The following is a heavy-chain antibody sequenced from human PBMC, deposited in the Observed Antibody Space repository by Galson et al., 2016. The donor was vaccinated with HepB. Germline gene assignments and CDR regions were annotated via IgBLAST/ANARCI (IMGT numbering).Heavy chain of an antibody. CDR1: GYTFTSYG. J-gene: IGHJ6*02. CDR3: ARDIVLMVFSADYYYYGMHV. Sequence: SVKVSCKASGYTFTSYGISWVRLAPGQGLEWMGWISGYNGNTNYARMFQGRVTLTTNTSTGTAYMELRSLRSNDTAVYYCARDIVLMVFSADYYYYGMHVWGQGTTVTVSS. CDR2: ISGYNGNT. D-gene: IGHD2-8*01. V-gene: IGHV1-18*01.